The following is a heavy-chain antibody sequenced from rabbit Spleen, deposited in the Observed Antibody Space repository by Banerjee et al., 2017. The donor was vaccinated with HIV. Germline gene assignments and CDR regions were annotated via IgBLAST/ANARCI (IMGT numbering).Heavy chain of an antibody. CDR1: GLDFSGGSYDSY. D-gene: IGHD1-1*01. V-gene: IGHV1S40*01. CDR2: IDIGSSGFT. J-gene: IGHJ6*01. Sequence: QSLEESGGDLVKPGASLTLTCKASGLDFSGGSYDSYMCWVRQAPGKGLEWIACIDIGSSGFTYSANWAKGRFTISKTSSTAVTLQMTSLTAADTATYFCARDTSSSFSSYGMDLWGPGTLVTVS. CDR3: ARDTSSSFSSYGMDL.